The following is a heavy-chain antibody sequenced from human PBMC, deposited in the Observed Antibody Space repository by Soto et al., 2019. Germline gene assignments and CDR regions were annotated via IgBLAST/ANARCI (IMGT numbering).Heavy chain of an antibody. V-gene: IGHV3-23*01. CDR2: ISGSGGST. J-gene: IGHJ6*03. CDR3: AKRGPSYLHHCSSTSCYLDYYYYYYMDV. Sequence: GGSLRLSCAASGFTFSSYAMSWVRQAPGKGLEWVSAISGSGGSTYYADSVKGRFTISRDNSKNTLYLQMNSLRAEDTAVYYCAKRGPSYLHHCSSTSCYLDYYYYYYMDVWGKGTTVTVSS. CDR1: GFTFSSYA. D-gene: IGHD2-2*01.